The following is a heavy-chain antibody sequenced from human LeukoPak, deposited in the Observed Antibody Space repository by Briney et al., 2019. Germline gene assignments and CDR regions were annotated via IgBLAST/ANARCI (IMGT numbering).Heavy chain of an antibody. Sequence: ASVKVSCKASGYTFTSYGISWVRQAPGQGLEWMGWISAYNGNTDYAQKLQGRVTLTIDTSTSTAYMELRSLRFDDTAVYYCVKDYSYVIDYWGQGTLVTVSS. D-gene: IGHD5-18*01. V-gene: IGHV1-18*01. J-gene: IGHJ4*02. CDR3: VKDYSYVIDY. CDR2: ISAYNGNT. CDR1: GYTFTSYG.